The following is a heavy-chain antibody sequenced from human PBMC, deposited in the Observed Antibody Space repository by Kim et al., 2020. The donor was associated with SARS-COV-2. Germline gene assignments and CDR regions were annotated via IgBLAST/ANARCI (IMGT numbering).Heavy chain of an antibody. Sequence: PSVKVSCKVSGYTLTELSMHWVRQAPGKGLEWMGGFDPEDGETIYAQKFQGRVTMTEDTSTDTAYMELSSLRSEDTAVYYCATLPAVWGLSSQLTYWGQGTLVTVSS. CDR1: GYTLTELS. V-gene: IGHV1-24*01. CDR2: FDPEDGET. D-gene: IGHD3-16*02. CDR3: ATLPAVWGLSSQLTY. J-gene: IGHJ4*02.